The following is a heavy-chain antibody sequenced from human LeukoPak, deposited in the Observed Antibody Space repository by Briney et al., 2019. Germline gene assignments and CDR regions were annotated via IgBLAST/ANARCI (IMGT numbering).Heavy chain of an antibody. J-gene: IGHJ4*02. CDR1: GYTFTSYG. D-gene: IGHD3-22*01. V-gene: IGHV1-18*01. Sequence: ASVKVSCKASGYTFTSYGISWVRQAPGQGLEWMGWISAYNGNTNYAQKLQGRVTMTTDASTSTAYMELRSLRSEDTAVYYCARQAVMYHYESSGYPFDYWGQGTLVTVSS. CDR3: ARQAVMYHYESSGYPFDY. CDR2: ISAYNGNT.